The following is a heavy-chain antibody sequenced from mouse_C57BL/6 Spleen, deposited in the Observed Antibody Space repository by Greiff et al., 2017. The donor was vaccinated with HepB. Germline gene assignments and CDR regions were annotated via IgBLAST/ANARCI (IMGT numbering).Heavy chain of an antibody. J-gene: IGHJ4*01. CDR2: IYPGDGDT. D-gene: IGHD3-2*02. CDR3: ARGSSGYPYYAMDY. CDR1: GYAFSSSW. V-gene: IGHV1-82*01. Sequence: VQLQQSGPELVKPGASVKISCKASGYAFSSSWMNWVKQRPGKGLEWIGRIYPGDGDTNYNGKFKGKATLTADKSSSTAYMQLSSLTSEDSAVYFCARGSSGYPYYAMDYWGQGTSVTVSS.